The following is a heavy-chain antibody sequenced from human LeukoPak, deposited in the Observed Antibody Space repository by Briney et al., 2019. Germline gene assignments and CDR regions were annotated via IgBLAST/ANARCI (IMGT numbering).Heavy chain of an antibody. CDR2: ISSSSSSYT. J-gene: IGHJ5*02. D-gene: IGHD6-19*01. Sequence: PGGSLSLSCAASGFTFSDYYMSWIRQAPGKGLEWVSYISSSSSSYTNYADSVKGRFTISRDNAKNLLYLQMHSLRAEDTAVYYCVRVYSSGWYGGDWFDPWGQGTLVTVSS. CDR1: GFTFSDYY. V-gene: IGHV3-11*06. CDR3: VRVYSSGWYGGDWFDP.